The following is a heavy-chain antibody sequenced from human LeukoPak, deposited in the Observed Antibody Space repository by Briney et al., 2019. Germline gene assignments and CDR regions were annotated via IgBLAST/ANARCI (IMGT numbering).Heavy chain of an antibody. D-gene: IGHD6-13*01. Sequence: GGSLRLSCAASGFTFSSYEMNWVRQAPGKGLEWVSYISSSGSTIYYADSVKGRFTISRDNAKNSLYLQMNSLRAEDTAVYYCARGAVVYSSSWYYFDYWGQGTLVTVSS. CDR3: ARGAVVYSSSWYYFDY. J-gene: IGHJ4*02. CDR2: ISSSGSTI. CDR1: GFTFSSYE. V-gene: IGHV3-48*03.